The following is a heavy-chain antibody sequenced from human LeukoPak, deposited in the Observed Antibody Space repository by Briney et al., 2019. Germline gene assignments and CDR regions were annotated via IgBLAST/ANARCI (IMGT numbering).Heavy chain of an antibody. Sequence: PGGSLRLSCAASGFTFSASAMSWVRQAPGKGLEWVSSVSASGGHTYYADSVKGRFSVSRDNSKNVLYLQMNTLKGEETAIYYCAKMDDSWTGYFDTWFDRWGQGTLVTVSP. V-gene: IGHV3-23*01. D-gene: IGHD3/OR15-3a*01. J-gene: IGHJ5*02. CDR1: GFTFSASA. CDR3: AKMDDSWTGYFDTWFDR. CDR2: VSASGGHT.